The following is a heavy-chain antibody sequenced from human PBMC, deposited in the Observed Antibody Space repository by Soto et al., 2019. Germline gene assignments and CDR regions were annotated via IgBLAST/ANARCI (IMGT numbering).Heavy chain of an antibody. D-gene: IGHD3-22*01. CDR1: GFSFSHYG. CDR3: AKERDNTGYPLDY. Sequence: QVQLVESGGGVVQPGRSLRLSCAASGFSFSHYGMHWVRQAPGRGLEWVAVISYDGNNRYYLDSVKGRFTISRDNPKKTLSLQISSLRGEDTAVYYCAKERDNTGYPLDYWGQGTVVTVCS. CDR2: ISYDGNNR. V-gene: IGHV3-30*18. J-gene: IGHJ4*02.